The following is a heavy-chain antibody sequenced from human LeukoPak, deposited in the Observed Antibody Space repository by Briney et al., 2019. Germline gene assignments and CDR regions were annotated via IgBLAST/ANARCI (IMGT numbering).Heavy chain of an antibody. CDR1: GYTFTGYY. D-gene: IGHD3-22*01. CDR2: INPNSGGT. Sequence: ASVKVSCKASGYTFTGYYMHWVRQAPGQGLEWMGWINPNSGGTNYAQKFQGRVTMTRDTSISTAYMELSRLRSDDTAVYYCARDRDDSSGYYRETLFDYWGQGTLVTVSS. V-gene: IGHV1-2*02. J-gene: IGHJ4*02. CDR3: ARDRDDSSGYYRETLFDY.